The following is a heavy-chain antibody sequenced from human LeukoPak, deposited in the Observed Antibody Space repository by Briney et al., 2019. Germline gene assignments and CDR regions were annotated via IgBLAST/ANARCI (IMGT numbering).Heavy chain of an antibody. Sequence: SETLSLTCTASGASISNTGYYWGWIRQPPGKGLEWIGNIYHSGSTYYSPSLKSRVTLSVDTSKNQFSLKLSSVTAADTAVYYCAGLLNGGASHWFDPWGQGTLVTVSS. D-gene: IGHD7-27*01. CDR3: AGLLNGGASHWFDP. CDR2: IYHSGST. CDR1: GASISNTGYY. J-gene: IGHJ5*02. V-gene: IGHV4-39*01.